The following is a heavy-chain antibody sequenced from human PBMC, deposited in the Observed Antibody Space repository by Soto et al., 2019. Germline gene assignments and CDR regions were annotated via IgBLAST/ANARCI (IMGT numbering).Heavy chain of an antibody. V-gene: IGHV4-31*03. CDR3: ARMDYYGSGSSEYYFDY. J-gene: IGHJ4*02. CDR1: GGSISSGGYY. Sequence: SETLSLTCTVSGGSISSGGYYWSWIRQHPGKGLEWIGYIYYSGSTYYNPSLKSRVTISVDTSKNQFSLKLSSVTAADTAVYYCARMDYYGSGSSEYYFDYWGQGTLVTVSS. D-gene: IGHD3-10*01. CDR2: IYYSGST.